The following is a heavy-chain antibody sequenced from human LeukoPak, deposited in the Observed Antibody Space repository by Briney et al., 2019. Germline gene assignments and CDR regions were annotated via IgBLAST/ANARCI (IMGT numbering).Heavy chain of an antibody. Sequence: PGGSLRLSCAASGFTFSSYAMSWVRQAPGKGLEWVSVISGSGGSTYYADSVKGRFTISRDNSKNTLYLQMNSLRVEDTAVYYCAKDLTALEVFGAFDIWGQGTMVTVSS. CDR3: AKDLTALEVFGAFDI. V-gene: IGHV3-23*01. CDR1: GFTFSSYA. D-gene: IGHD2-21*01. J-gene: IGHJ3*02. CDR2: ISGSGGST.